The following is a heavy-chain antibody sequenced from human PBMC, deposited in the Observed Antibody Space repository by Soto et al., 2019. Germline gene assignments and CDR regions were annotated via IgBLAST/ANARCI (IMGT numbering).Heavy chain of an antibody. D-gene: IGHD2-2*01. J-gene: IGHJ6*02. CDR3: ARDMVPVVNYYYGMDV. V-gene: IGHV1-18*01. Sequence: ASVKVSCKASGYIFTSYGISGVRQAPGQGLEWMGWISAYNGNTNYAQKLQGRVTMTTDTSTSTAYVELRGLRSDDTAVYYCARDMVPVVNYYYGMDVWGQGTTVTVSS. CDR2: ISAYNGNT. CDR1: GYIFTSYG.